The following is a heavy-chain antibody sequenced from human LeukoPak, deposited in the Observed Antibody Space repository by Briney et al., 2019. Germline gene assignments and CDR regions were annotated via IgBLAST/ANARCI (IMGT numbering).Heavy chain of an antibody. CDR2: VYYSGST. D-gene: IGHD4-23*01. J-gene: IGHJ4*02. CDR3: ARDLLNEGNHLDY. V-gene: IGHV4-30-4*01. Sequence: SQTLSLTCTVSGGSISSGDYYWSWIRQPPGKGLEWIGYVYYSGSTYYNPSLKSRVTISVDTSKNQFSLKLSSVTAADTAVYYCARDLLNEGNHLDYWGQGTLVTVSS. CDR1: GGSISSGDYY.